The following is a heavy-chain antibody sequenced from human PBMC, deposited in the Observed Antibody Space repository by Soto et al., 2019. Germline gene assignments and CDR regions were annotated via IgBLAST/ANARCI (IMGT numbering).Heavy chain of an antibody. D-gene: IGHD2-15*01. J-gene: IGHJ4*02. CDR2: ISGSGGST. CDR3: AKSRRGVVVAATDY. V-gene: IGHV3-23*01. CDR1: GFTFSSYA. Sequence: PGGSLRLSCAASGFTFSSYAMSWVRQAPGKGLEWVSAISGSGGSTYYADSVKGRFTISRDNSKNTLYLQMNSLRAEDTAVYYCAKSRRGVVVAATDYWGQGTLVTVSS.